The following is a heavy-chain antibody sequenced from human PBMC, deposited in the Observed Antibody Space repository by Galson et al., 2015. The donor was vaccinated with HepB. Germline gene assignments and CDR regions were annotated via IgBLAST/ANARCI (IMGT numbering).Heavy chain of an antibody. V-gene: IGHV3-23*01. CDR2: ISGSGGST. D-gene: IGHD6-19*01. J-gene: IGHJ4*02. Sequence: SLRLSCAASGFTFSSYTMNWVRQAPGKGLEWVSGISGSGGSTHCADSVKGRSTISRDNSKNTLYLQMNSLRAEDTAVYYCAKDMEWLVPIYHFDYWGQGTLLTVSS. CDR3: AKDMEWLVPIYHFDY. CDR1: GFTFSSYT.